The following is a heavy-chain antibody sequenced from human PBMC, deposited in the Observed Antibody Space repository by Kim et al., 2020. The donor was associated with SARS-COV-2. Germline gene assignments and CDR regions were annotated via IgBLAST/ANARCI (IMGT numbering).Heavy chain of an antibody. Sequence: GGSLRLSCAASGFTFSRYAMHWVRQAPGKGLQWVSYISGSYGTTYDADSVKGRFTISRDTSKNTVYLQMNSLRVEDTAVYYCAKDGYYDPNGYSNMNWYFDLWGRGTLVTVSS. V-gene: IGHV3-23*01. CDR3: AKDGYYDPNGYSNMNWYFDL. CDR1: GFTFSRYA. CDR2: ISGSYGTT. D-gene: IGHD3-22*01. J-gene: IGHJ2*01.